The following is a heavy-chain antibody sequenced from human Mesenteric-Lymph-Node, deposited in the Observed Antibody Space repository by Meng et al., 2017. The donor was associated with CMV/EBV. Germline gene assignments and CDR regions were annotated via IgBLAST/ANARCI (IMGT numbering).Heavy chain of an antibody. CDR3: ARDPGTAGNYFDY. D-gene: IGHD3-10*01. CDR2: INPHSGDT. J-gene: IGHJ4*02. Sequence: KASGYTFPGYYIHWVRQAPGQGLEWMGRINPHSGDTGYAQKFQGRVTMTRDTSISTVYMELSRLRSEDTAVYYCARDPGTAGNYFDYWGQGSLVTVSS. CDR1: GYTFPGYY. V-gene: IGHV1-2*06.